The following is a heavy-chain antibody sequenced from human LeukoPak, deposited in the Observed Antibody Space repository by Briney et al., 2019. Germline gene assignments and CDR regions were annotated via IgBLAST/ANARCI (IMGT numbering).Heavy chain of an antibody. J-gene: IGHJ4*02. D-gene: IGHD1-1*01. CDR2: ISAYNGNT. CDR1: GYTFTSYG. V-gene: IGHV1-18*01. CDR3: ARDLVGPGTPWARAPNWEVIDY. Sequence: ASVKVSCKASGYTFTSYGISWVRQAPGQGLEWMGRISAYNGNTNYAQKLQGRVTMTTDTSTSTAYMELRSLRSDDTAVYYCARDLVGPGTPWARAPNWEVIDYWGQGTLVTVSS.